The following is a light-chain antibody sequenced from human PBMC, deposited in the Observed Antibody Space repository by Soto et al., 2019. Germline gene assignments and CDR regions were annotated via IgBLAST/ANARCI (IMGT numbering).Light chain of an antibody. Sequence: EIVLTQSPGTLSLSPGERATLSCRASQSVSNNYLAWYQQKPGQAPSLLIYGASNRATGIPDRFSGSGSGTDFTLTISRLEPEDFAVYYCHQDGSSGTFGKGTKVDIK. CDR2: GAS. CDR3: HQDGSSGT. J-gene: IGKJ1*01. V-gene: IGKV3-20*01. CDR1: QSVSNNY.